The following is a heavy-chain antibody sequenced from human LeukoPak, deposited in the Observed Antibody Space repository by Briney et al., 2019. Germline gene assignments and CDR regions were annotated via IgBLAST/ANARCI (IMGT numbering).Heavy chain of an antibody. CDR1: GYTFTSYA. J-gene: IGHJ4*02. D-gene: IGHD6-13*01. CDR2: ISADNDNT. V-gene: IGHV1-3*01. CDR3: ARGSLSSRDFDY. Sequence: ASVKVSCKASGYTFTSYAMHWVRQAPGHSLEWMGWISADNDNTEYSQKFQGRVTITRDTSASTAYMELSSLRSEDTAVYYCARGSLSSRDFDYWGQGTLVTVSS.